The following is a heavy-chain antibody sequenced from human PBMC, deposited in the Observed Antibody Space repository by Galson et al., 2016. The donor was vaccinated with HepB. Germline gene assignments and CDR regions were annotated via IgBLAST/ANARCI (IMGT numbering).Heavy chain of an antibody. CDR1: GFTVSVNY. V-gene: IGHV3-53*05. Sequence: SLRLSCAASGFTVSVNYMSWVRQAPGKGLEWVSVFYADENTYYADSVKGRFTVARDNSKSTLYLQMNSLRLEDTAVYYCARDRIPVTGTDYFDYWGQGALVTVSS. D-gene: IGHD6-19*01. J-gene: IGHJ4*02. CDR3: ARDRIPVTGTDYFDY. CDR2: FYADENT.